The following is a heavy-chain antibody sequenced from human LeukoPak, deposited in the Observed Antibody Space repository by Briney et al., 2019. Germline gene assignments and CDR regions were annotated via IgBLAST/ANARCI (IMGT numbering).Heavy chain of an antibody. CDR2: INPNSGGT. CDR1: GYTFTGYY. CDR3: ARMVGQQLVGPAFDI. V-gene: IGHV1-2*06. D-gene: IGHD6-13*01. Sequence: ASVKVSCKASGYTFTGYYMHWVRQAPGQGLEWMGRINPNSGGTNYAQKFQGRVTMTRDTSISTAYMELSRLRSDDTAVYYGARMVGQQLVGPAFDIWGQGTMVTVSS. J-gene: IGHJ3*02.